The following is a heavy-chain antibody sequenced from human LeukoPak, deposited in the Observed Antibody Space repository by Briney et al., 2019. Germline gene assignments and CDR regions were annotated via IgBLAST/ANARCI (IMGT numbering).Heavy chain of an antibody. V-gene: IGHV3-48*04. CDR2: ISSSSSTI. CDR3: ATHLEYSSSWDYYMDV. D-gene: IGHD6-6*01. CDR1: GFTFSSYS. Sequence: GGSLRLSCAASGFTFSSYSMNWVRQAPGKGLEWVSYISSSSSTIYYADSVKGRFTISRDNAKNSLYLQMNSLRAEDTAVYYCATHLEYSSSWDYYMDVWGKGTTVTVSS. J-gene: IGHJ6*03.